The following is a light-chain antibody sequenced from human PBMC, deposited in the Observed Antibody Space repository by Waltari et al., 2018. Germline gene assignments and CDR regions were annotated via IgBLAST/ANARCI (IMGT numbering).Light chain of an antibody. Sequence: QSALTQPPSASGSPGQSVTISCTGTSSDVGSYNYVSWYQHHPGKVPKLMIYEVSRRPSAVPDRFSCSKSAKTASLTVSGLQAVDEADYYCSSYAGSNNLGLCVFGTGTKVTVL. CDR1: SSDVGSYNY. CDR3: SSYAGSNNLGLCV. J-gene: IGLJ1*01. CDR2: EVS. V-gene: IGLV2-8*01.